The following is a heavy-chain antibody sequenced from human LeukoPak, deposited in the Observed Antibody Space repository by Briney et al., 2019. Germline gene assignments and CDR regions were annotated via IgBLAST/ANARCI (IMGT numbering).Heavy chain of an antibody. CDR2: ISWNSGSI. CDR3: AKDKEQWYSSGWPDY. V-gene: IGHV3-9*01. CDR1: GFTFDDYA. D-gene: IGHD6-19*01. J-gene: IGHJ4*02. Sequence: GGSLRLSCAASGFTFDDYAMHWVRQAPGKGLEWVSGISWNSGSIGYADSVKGRFTISRDNAKNSLYLQMDSLRAEDTALYYCAKDKEQWYSSGWPDYWGQGTLVTVSS.